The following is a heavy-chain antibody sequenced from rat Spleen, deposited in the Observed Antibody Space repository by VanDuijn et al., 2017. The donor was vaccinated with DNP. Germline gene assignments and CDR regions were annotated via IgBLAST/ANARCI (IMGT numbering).Heavy chain of an antibody. J-gene: IGHJ4*01. CDR2: ISTGGGNT. V-gene: IGHV5S13*01. Sequence: EVQLVESGGGLVQPGRSLKLSCAASGFTFSNYGMAWVRQAPTKGLEWVASISTGGGNTYYRDSVKGRFTLSRDTAKSTLYLQMDSLRSEDTASYYCARDDYGSYGALDAWGQGTSVTVSS. D-gene: IGHD1-3*01. CDR1: GFTFSNYG. CDR3: ARDDYGSYGALDA.